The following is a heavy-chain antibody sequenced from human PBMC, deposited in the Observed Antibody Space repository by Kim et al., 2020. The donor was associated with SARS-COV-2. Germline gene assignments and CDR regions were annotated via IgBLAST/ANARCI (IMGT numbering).Heavy chain of an antibody. CDR2: ISYDGSNK. J-gene: IGHJ6*02. V-gene: IGHV3-30*18. CDR3: AKDFSSSSEISYYYYGMDV. Sequence: GGSLRLSCAASGFTFSSYGMHWVRQAPGKGLEWVAVISYDGSNKYYADSVKGRFTISRDNSKNTLYLQMNSLRAEDTAVYYCAKDFSSSSEISYYYYGMDVWGQGTTVTVSS. CDR1: GFTFSSYG. D-gene: IGHD6-6*01.